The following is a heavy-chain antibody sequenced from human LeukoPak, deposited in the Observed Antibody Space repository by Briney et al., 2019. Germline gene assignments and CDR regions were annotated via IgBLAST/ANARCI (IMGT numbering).Heavy chain of an antibody. CDR2: ISYDGSNK. Sequence: GRSLRLSCAASGFTFSSYVMHWVRQAPGKGLEWVAVISYDGSNKYYADSVKGRFTISRDNSKNTLYLQMNSLRAEDTAVYYCAKSLVYSSSWYHEDRYFDLWGRGTLVTVSS. CDR3: AKSLVYSSSWYHEDRYFDL. V-gene: IGHV3-30*18. CDR1: GFTFSSYV. D-gene: IGHD6-13*01. J-gene: IGHJ2*01.